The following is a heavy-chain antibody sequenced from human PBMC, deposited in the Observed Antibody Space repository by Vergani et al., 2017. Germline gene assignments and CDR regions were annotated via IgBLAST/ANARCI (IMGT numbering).Heavy chain of an antibody. CDR1: GYTLTELS. V-gene: IGHV1-2*02. Sequence: QVQLVQSGAEVKKPGASVKVSCKVSGYTLTELSMHWVRQAPGQGLEWMGWINPNSGGTNYAQKFQGRVTMTRDTSISTAYMELSRLRSDDTAVYYCARAVVSARPWVFGYYYGMDVWGQGTTVTVSS. J-gene: IGHJ6*02. D-gene: IGHD6-6*01. CDR3: ARAVVSARPWVFGYYYGMDV. CDR2: INPNSGGT.